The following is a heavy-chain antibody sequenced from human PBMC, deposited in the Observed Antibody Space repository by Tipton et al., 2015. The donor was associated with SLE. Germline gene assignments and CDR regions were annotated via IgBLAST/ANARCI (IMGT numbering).Heavy chain of an antibody. Sequence: TLSLTCTVSGGSISSYYWSWIRQPPGRGLEWIGYIYYTGNTNYNPSLKSRVTMSVDTSKSQFSLKLTFVSAADTAIYYCARMGLCTTTTCNEGAFDVWGQGSMVTVSS. D-gene: IGHD2-2*01. J-gene: IGHJ3*01. CDR1: GGSISSYY. CDR3: ARMGLCTTTTCNEGAFDV. CDR2: IYYTGNT. V-gene: IGHV4-59*01.